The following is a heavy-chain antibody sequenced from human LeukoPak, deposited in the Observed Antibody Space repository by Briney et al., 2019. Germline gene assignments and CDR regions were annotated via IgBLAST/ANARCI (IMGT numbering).Heavy chain of an antibody. Sequence: GGSLRLSCASSGIMISDYDMHCVRQATGKGLEWVSAIGTAGDTYYPGSVKGRFTISRENAKNSLFLQMNSLRAGDTAVYYCARAPPKYCSSTSCYRDYFDYWGQGTLVTVSS. CDR3: ARAPPKYCSSTSCYRDYFDY. D-gene: IGHD2-2*01. J-gene: IGHJ4*02. CDR2: IGTAGDT. V-gene: IGHV3-13*04. CDR1: GIMISDYD.